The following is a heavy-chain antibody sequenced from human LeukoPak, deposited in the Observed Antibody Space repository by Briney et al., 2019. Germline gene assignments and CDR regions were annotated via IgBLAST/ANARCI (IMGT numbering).Heavy chain of an antibody. D-gene: IGHD1-26*01. CDR2: IKQDGSGK. CDR3: ARDRGGSYLDY. V-gene: IGHV3-7*01. J-gene: IGHJ4*02. Sequence: PGGSLRLSCAASGFTFSSYWMSWVRQAPGKGLEWVANIKQDGSGKYYVDSVKGRFTISRDNAKNSLYLQMNSLRAEDTAVYYCARDRGGSYLDYWGQGTLVTVSS. CDR1: GFTFSSYW.